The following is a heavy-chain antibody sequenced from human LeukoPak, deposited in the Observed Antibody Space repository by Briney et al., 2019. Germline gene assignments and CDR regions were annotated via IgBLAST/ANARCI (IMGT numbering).Heavy chain of an antibody. Sequence: SETLSLTCTVSGGSISSYYWSWIRQPPGKGLEWIGYIYYSGSTNCNPSLKSRVTISVDTSKNQFSLKLSSVTAADTAVYYCASTDYGDYRDGDYYFDYWGQGTLVTVSS. CDR3: ASTDYGDYRDGDYYFDY. CDR2: IYYSGST. CDR1: GGSISSYY. J-gene: IGHJ4*02. D-gene: IGHD4-17*01. V-gene: IGHV4-59*01.